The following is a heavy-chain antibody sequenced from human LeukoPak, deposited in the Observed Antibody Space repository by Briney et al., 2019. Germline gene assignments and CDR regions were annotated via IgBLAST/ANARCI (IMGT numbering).Heavy chain of an antibody. CDR1: GGSVSSSSYY. Sequence: SSETLSLTCTVSGGSVSSSSYYWGWIRQPPGKGLEWIGSIYYSGSTYYNPSLKSRVTISVDKSKNQFSLKLSSVTAADTAVYYCARGAICSGGSCYFYYYYGMDVWGQGTTVTVSS. CDR2: IYYSGST. D-gene: IGHD2-15*01. J-gene: IGHJ6*02. V-gene: IGHV4-39*07. CDR3: ARGAICSGGSCYFYYYYGMDV.